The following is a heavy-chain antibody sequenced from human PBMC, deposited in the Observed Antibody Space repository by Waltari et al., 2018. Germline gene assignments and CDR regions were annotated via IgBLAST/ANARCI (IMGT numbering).Heavy chain of an antibody. J-gene: IGHJ4*02. CDR1: GSTVITYW. V-gene: IGHV3-74*01. CDR2: INPRGNVI. CDR3: IKDAYGPNDY. D-gene: IGHD3-10*01. Sequence: EVQLVESGGGLVLPGGSLRLSCAASGSTVITYWMHWVRQAPGKGLVWVSRINPRGNVINYADSVKGRFTISRDIAKNTLHLQMSSLRAEDTAIYYCIKDAYGPNDYWGQGALVTVSS.